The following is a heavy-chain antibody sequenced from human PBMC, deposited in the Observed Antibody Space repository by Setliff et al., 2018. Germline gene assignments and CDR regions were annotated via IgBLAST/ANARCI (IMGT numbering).Heavy chain of an antibody. Sequence: SDFYWGWIRQSPGKGLEWVSYISSRSDIIYYADSVKGRLAISRDNSKNTLYVQMNSLTAGDTAVYYCARAAGSRGYVNWFDTWGQGTLVTVSS. J-gene: IGHJ5*02. D-gene: IGHD3-22*01. CDR2: ISSRSDII. CDR1: SDFY. CDR3: ARAAGSRGYVNWFDT. V-gene: IGHV3-11*04.